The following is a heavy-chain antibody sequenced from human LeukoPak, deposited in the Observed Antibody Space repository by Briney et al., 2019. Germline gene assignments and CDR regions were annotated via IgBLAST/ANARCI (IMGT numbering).Heavy chain of an antibody. J-gene: IGHJ4*02. V-gene: IGHV3-48*04. CDR2: ISSSSSTI. CDR3: ARSEVVTAPYY. D-gene: IGHD2-21*02. CDR1: GFTFSSYS. Sequence: GGSLRLSCAASGFTFSSYSMNWVRQAPGKGLEWVSYISSSSSTIYYADSVKGRFTISRDNAKNSLYLQMNSLRAEDTAVYYCARSEVVTAPYYWGQGTLVTVSS.